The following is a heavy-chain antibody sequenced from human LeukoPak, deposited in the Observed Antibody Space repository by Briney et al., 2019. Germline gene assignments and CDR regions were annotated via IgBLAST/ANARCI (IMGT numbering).Heavy chain of an antibody. CDR1: GGSISSGSYY. D-gene: IGHD5-18*01. CDR3: ARDGMVIDY. CDR2: IYTSGST. Sequence: SETLSLTCTVSGGSISSGSYYWSWIRQPAGKGLEWIGRIYTSGSTNYNPSLKSRVTISVDTSKNQFSLKLSSVTAADTAVYYCARDGMVIDYWGQGTLVTVSS. V-gene: IGHV4-61*02. J-gene: IGHJ4*02.